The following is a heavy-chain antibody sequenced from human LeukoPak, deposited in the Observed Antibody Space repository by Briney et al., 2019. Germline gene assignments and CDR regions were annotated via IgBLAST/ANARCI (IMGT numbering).Heavy chain of an antibody. D-gene: IGHD3-3*01. Sequence: GGSLRLSCAASGFTFSSYGMHWVRQAPGKGLEWVAVILYDGSNKYYADSVKGRFTISRDNSKNTLYLQMNSLRAEDTAVYYCSRNSREWLFSPDVWGQGTTVTVSS. V-gene: IGHV3-33*01. CDR1: GFTFSSYG. CDR2: ILYDGSNK. CDR3: SRNSREWLFSPDV. J-gene: IGHJ6*02.